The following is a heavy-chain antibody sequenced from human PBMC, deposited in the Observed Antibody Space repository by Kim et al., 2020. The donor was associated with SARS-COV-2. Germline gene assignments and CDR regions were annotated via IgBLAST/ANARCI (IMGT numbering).Heavy chain of an antibody. CDR3: ARDLEQQLVLYYYYYMDV. Sequence: ASVKVSCKASGYTFTSYAMNWVRQAPGQGLEWMGWINTNTGNPTYAQGFTGRFVFSLDTSVRTAYLQISSLKAEDTAVYYCARDLEQQLVLYYYYYMDVWGKGTPVTVSS. CDR1: GYTFTSYA. D-gene: IGHD6-13*01. CDR2: INTNTGNP. V-gene: IGHV7-4-1*02. J-gene: IGHJ6*03.